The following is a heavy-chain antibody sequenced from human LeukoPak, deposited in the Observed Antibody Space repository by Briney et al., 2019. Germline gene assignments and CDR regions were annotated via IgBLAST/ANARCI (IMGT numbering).Heavy chain of an antibody. J-gene: IGHJ4*02. D-gene: IGHD4-17*01. CDR3: ARVLVMTTVTTLDY. Sequence: GGSLRLSCAASGFTFSSYSMNWVRQAPGKGLEWVSSISSSSSYIYYADSVKGRFTISRDNAKNSLYLQMNSLRAEDTAVYYCARVLVMTTVTTLDYWGQGTLVTVSS. CDR2: ISSSSSYI. V-gene: IGHV3-21*01. CDR1: GFTFSSYS.